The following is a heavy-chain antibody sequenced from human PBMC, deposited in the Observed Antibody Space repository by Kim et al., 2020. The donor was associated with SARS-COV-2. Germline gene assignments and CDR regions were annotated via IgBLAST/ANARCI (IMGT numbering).Heavy chain of an antibody. CDR2: VYPDDSDT. V-gene: IGHV5-51*01. Sequence: GESLKISCEGSGYSFSTYWIGWVRQLPGKGLEWMGIVYPDDSDTRYSPSFEGQVTFSADKSISTAYLVWNSLKASDTAMYYCAILRPRKTGGAFDIWGQGTMVIVSS. CDR1: GYSFSTYW. D-gene: IGHD7-27*01. J-gene: IGHJ3*02. CDR3: AILRPRKTGGAFDI.